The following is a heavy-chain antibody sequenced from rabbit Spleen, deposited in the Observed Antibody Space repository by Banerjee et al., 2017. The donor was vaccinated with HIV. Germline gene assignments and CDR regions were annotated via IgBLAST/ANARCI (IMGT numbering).Heavy chain of an antibody. CDR2: IDPVFGIT. V-gene: IGHV1S7*01. CDR3: ARDTGSSFSSYGMDL. CDR1: GFDFSSYG. Sequence: QQLVESGGGLVKPEGSLKLSCKASGFDFSSYGVSWVRQGPGKGLEWIGYIDPVFGITNYATWVNGRFTISSHNAQNTLYLQLNSLTVADTATYFCARDTGSSFSSYGMDLWGQGTLVTVS. J-gene: IGHJ6*01. D-gene: IGHD8-1*01.